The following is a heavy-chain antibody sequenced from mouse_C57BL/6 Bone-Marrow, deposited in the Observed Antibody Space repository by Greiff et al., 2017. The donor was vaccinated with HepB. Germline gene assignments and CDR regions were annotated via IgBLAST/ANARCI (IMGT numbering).Heavy chain of an antibody. J-gene: IGHJ3*01. D-gene: IGHD4-1*01. CDR2: IYPSSGNT. Sequence: QVQLQQSGAELARPGASVKLSCKASGYTFTSYGISWVKQRTGQGLEWIGEIYPSSGNTYYNEKFKGEATLTADKSSSTAYMELRSLTSEDSAVYFCARLGRVFAYWGQGTLVTVSA. CDR3: ARLGRVFAY. V-gene: IGHV1-81*01. CDR1: GYTFTSYG.